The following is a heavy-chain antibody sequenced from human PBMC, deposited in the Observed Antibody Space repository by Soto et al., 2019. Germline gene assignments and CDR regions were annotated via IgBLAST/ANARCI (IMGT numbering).Heavy chain of an antibody. D-gene: IGHD6-13*01. J-gene: IGHJ6*03. CDR2: INHSGST. CDR3: ARNLGPGYSSSWYGYYMDV. Sequence: PSETLSLTCAVDGGSFSGYYWSWIRQPPGKGLEWIGEINHSGSTNYNPSLKSRVTISVDTSKNQFSLKLSSVTAADTAVYYCARNLGPGYSSSWYGYYMDVWGKGTTVTVSS. V-gene: IGHV4-34*01. CDR1: GGSFSGYY.